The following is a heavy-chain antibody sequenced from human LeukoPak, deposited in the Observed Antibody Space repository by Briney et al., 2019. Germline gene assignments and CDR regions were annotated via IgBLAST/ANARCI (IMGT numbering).Heavy chain of an antibody. CDR2: ISGSGDST. D-gene: IGHD3-10*01. Sequence: GGSLRLSCAASGFTFSSYAMSWVSQAPGKGLEWVSAISGSGDSTYYADSVKGRFTISRDNSKNTLYLQMNSLRAEDTAVYYCANPYYDSGTYFYWGQGTLVTVSS. CDR1: GFTFSSYA. J-gene: IGHJ4*02. CDR3: ANPYYDSGTYFY. V-gene: IGHV3-23*01.